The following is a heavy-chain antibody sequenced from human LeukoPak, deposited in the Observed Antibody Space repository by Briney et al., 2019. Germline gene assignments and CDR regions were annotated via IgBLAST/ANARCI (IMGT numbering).Heavy chain of an antibody. V-gene: IGHV1-69*13. CDR1: GGTFSSYA. CDR3: ARDNSVGDIAWWFDP. J-gene: IGHJ5*02. Sequence: ASVKVSCKASGGTFSSYAISWVRQAPGQGLEWMGGIIPIFGTANYAQKFQGRVTITADESTSTAYMELSSLRSEDTAVYYCARDNSVGDIAWWFDPWGQGTLVTVSS. CDR2: IIPIFGTA. D-gene: IGHD3-16*02.